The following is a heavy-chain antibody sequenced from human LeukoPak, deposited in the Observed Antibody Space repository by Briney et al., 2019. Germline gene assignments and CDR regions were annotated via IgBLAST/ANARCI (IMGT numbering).Heavy chain of an antibody. D-gene: IGHD4-11*01. J-gene: IGHJ4*02. CDR2: IYYSGST. Sequence: SQTLSLTCTVSGGSISSGDYYWSWIRQPPGKDLEWIGYIYYSGSTYYNPSLKSRVTISVDTSKNQFSLKLSSVTAADTAVYYCARVYSNYFRYFDYWGQGTLVTVSS. V-gene: IGHV4-30-4*08. CDR3: ARVYSNYFRYFDY. CDR1: GGSISSGDYY.